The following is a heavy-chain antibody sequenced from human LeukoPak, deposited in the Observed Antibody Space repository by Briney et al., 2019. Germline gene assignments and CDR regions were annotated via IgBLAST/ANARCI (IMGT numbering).Heavy chain of an antibody. D-gene: IGHD4-17*01. Sequence: PSETLSLTCTVSGGSISSSSYNWGWIRQPPGKGLEWIGSIYYSGSTYYNPSLKSRVTISVDTSKNQFSLKLSSVTAADTAVYYCARRGWDGDYTFRLFRAAGSFDYWGQGTLVTVSS. V-gene: IGHV4-39*01. CDR2: IYYSGST. CDR3: ARRGWDGDYTFRLFRAAGSFDY. CDR1: GGSISSSSYN. J-gene: IGHJ4*02.